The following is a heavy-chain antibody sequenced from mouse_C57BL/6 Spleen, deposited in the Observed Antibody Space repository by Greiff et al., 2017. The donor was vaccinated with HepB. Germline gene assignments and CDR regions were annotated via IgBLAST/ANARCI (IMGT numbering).Heavy chain of an antibody. Sequence: EVMLVESGGGLVQSGRSLRLSCATSGFTFSDFYMEWVRQAPGKGLEWIAASRNKANDYTTEYSASVKGRFIVSRDTSQSILYRQMNALRAEDTAIYYCARDGDGYYGAMDYWGQGTSVTVSS. V-gene: IGHV7-1*01. J-gene: IGHJ4*01. D-gene: IGHD2-3*01. CDR3: ARDGDGYYGAMDY. CDR2: SRNKANDYTT. CDR1: GFTFSDFY.